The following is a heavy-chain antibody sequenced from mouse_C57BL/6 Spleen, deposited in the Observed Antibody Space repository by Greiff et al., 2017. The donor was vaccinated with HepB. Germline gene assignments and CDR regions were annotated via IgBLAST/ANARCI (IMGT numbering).Heavy chain of an antibody. CDR3: SRRGDPYAMDY. V-gene: IGHV5-16*01. D-gene: IGHD2-13*01. CDR1: GFTFSDYY. CDR2: INYDGSST. Sequence: EVKVVESEGGLVQPGSSMKLSCTASGFTFSDYYMAWVRQVPEKGLEWVANINYDGSSTYYLDSLKGRFIISRDNAKNILYLQMSSLKSEDTATYYCSRRGDPYAMDYWGQGTSVTVSS. J-gene: IGHJ4*01.